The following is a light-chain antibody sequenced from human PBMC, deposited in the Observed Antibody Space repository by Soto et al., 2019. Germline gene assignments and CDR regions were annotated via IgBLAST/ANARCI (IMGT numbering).Light chain of an antibody. CDR1: QSVSSTY. J-gene: IGKJ4*01. CDR3: QQYERSHTT. Sequence: EIVLTQSPGTLSLSPGERATLSCRASQSVSSTYLAWYQQKPGQAPSLLIYGASRRATGIPDRFSGSGSGTDFTLTISRLEPEDFAVYYCQQYERSHTTFGGGTKVEIK. CDR2: GAS. V-gene: IGKV3-20*01.